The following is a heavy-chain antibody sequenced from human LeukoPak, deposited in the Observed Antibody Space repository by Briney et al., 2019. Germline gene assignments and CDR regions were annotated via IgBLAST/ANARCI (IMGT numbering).Heavy chain of an antibody. J-gene: IGHJ3*02. V-gene: IGHV1-69*05. CDR2: IIPIFGTA. Sequence: ASVKVSCKASGGTFSSYAISWVRQAPEQGLEWMGGIIPIFGTANYAQKFQGRVTITTDESTSTAYMELSSLRSEDTAVYYCARGPSGSYYGAFDIWGQGTMVTVSS. CDR1: GGTFSSYA. CDR3: ARGPSGSYYGAFDI. D-gene: IGHD1-26*01.